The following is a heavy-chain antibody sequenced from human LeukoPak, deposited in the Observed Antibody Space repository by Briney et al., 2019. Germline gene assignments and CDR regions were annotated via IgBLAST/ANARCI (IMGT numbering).Heavy chain of an antibody. Sequence: GGSLRLSCAASGFTFNICGMSGVREAPGKGLECGSTIRNEGGNTHCADFVKGRFTISRDNPTNTLYLQMNSLRPDDTAVYYCAKDAGCDWLFDYWGQGILVTVSS. CDR2: IRNEGGNT. CDR3: AKDAGCDWLFDY. J-gene: IGHJ4*02. CDR1: GFTFNICG. V-gene: IGHV3-23*01. D-gene: IGHD2-21*02.